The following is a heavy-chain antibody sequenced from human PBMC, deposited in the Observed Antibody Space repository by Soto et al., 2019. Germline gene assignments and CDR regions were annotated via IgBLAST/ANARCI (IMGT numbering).Heavy chain of an antibody. D-gene: IGHD4-17*01. V-gene: IGHV4-4*02. CDR3: ARVRTTVTTSYYYGMDV. CDR1: GGSISSSNW. Sequence: QVQLQESGPGLVKPSGTLSLTCAVSGGSISSSNWWSWVRQPPGKGLEWIGEIYHSGSTNYNPSLKSRDTITVDKYKDLFYTKLSSVTAADTAVYYCARVRTTVTTSYYYGMDVWGKGTTVTVS. J-gene: IGHJ6*04. CDR2: IYHSGST.